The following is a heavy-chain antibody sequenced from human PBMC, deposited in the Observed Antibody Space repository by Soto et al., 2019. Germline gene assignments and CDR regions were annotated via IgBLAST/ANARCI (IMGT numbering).Heavy chain of an antibody. CDR1: GYTFTSYG. V-gene: IGHV1-18*01. J-gene: IGHJ4*02. Sequence: QVQLVQSGAEVKKPGASVKVSCKASGYTFTSYGINWVRQAPGQGLEWMGWISANTGNTNFAQKLQGRVTMTTDTSTSTAYMELRSLKSDYTAVYYCARDGRYSGSYGGYYFDYWGQGTLVTVSS. CDR3: ARDGRYSGSYGGYYFDY. CDR2: ISANTGNT. D-gene: IGHD1-26*01.